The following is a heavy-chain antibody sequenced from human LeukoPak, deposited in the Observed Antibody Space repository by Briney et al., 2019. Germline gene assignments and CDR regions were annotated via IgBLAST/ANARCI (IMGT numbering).Heavy chain of an antibody. J-gene: IGHJ4*02. V-gene: IGHV1-58*01. D-gene: IGHD5-18*01. CDR1: GFTFTSSA. CDR3: ARLGVYDGNSYGSY. Sequence: SVKVSCKASGFTFTSSAVQWVRQARGQRLEWLGWIVVGSGNTNYAQKFQERVTITRDMSTSTAYMELSSLRSEDTAVYYCARLGVYDGNSYGSYWGQGTLVTVSS. CDR2: IVVGSGNT.